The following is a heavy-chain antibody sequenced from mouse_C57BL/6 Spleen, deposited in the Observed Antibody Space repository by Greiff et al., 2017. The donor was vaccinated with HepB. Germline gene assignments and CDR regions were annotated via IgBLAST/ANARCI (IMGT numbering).Heavy chain of an antibody. CDR3: ARVGYYGSSYD. D-gene: IGHD1-1*01. J-gene: IGHJ2*01. V-gene: IGHV3-6*01. CDR2: ISYDGSN. Sequence: EVQLVESGPGLVKPSQSLSLTCSVTGYSITSGYYWNWIRQFPGNKLEWMGYISYDGSNNYNPSLKNRISITRDTSKNQFFLKLNSVTTEDTATYYCARVGYYGSSYDWGQGTTLTVSS. CDR1: GYSITSGYY.